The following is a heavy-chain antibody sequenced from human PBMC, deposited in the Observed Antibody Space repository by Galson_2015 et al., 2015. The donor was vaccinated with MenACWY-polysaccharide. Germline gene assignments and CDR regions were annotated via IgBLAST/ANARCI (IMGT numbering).Heavy chain of an antibody. D-gene: IGHD3-10*01. CDR2: ISSSGRVI. CDR1: GFSFSDYY. V-gene: IGHV3-11*01. J-gene: IGHJ4*02. Sequence: SLRLSCAASGFSFSDYYMNWIRQAPGKGLEWVSHISSSGRVIYYADSVKGRFTISRDNAKDSLYLQMNSLRAEDTAVYYCARAPGGGFYGSGSFFDNWGQGTLVTVSS. CDR3: ARAPGGGFYGSGSFFDN.